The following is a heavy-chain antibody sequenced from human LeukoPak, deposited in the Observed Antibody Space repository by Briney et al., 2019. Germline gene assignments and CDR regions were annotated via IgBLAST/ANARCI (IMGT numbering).Heavy chain of an antibody. CDR2: ISYDGSHK. Sequence: QPGGSLRLSCAASGFTVSSNYMSWVRQAPGKGLDWVAVISYDGSHKYYADSVKGRFIVSRDNSRNTLYLQMDTLLPEDTAVYYCARDRGKYCSDGSCYLDAFEAWGQGTMVTVSS. CDR3: ARDRGKYCSDGSCYLDAFEA. D-gene: IGHD2-15*01. V-gene: IGHV3-30*03. CDR1: GFTVSSNY. J-gene: IGHJ3*01.